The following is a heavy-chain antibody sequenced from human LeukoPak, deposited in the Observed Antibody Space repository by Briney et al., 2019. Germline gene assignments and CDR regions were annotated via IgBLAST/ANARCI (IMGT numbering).Heavy chain of an antibody. J-gene: IGHJ4*02. Sequence: GGSLRLSCAASGFTFSSYSMNWVRQTPXXXXXXXXXXSSTSXXXXXXDSVXXRXXXSRDNAKNSLYLQMNSLRDEDTAVYFCARDLYPTVVTPWNFDYWGQGTLVTVAS. V-gene: IGHV3-48*02. CDR1: GFTFSSYS. D-gene: IGHD4-23*01. CDR3: ARDLYPTVVTPWNFDY. CDR2: XSSTSXXX.